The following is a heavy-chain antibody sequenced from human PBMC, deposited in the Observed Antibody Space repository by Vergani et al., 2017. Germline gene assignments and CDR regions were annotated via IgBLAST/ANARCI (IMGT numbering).Heavy chain of an antibody. CDR1: GFSFRGHG. J-gene: IGHJ4*02. CDR2: ISYDGDRR. CDR3: AKDLFYSTAWPHFDS. V-gene: IGHV3-30*18. Sequence: QVHLVESGGGVVQPGRSLTLSCVASGFSFRGHGMHWVRQAPGKGLEWVAMISYDGDRRDYGDFAKGRFTISRDSSKTVYLQMNSLRVEDTAMYFCAKDLFYSTAWPHFDSRLQATMVTVSS. D-gene: IGHD4-11*01.